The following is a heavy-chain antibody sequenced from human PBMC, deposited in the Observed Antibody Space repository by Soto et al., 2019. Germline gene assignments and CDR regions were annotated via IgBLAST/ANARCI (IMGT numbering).Heavy chain of an antibody. Sequence: GGSLRLSCAASGFTFSSYAMHWVRQAPGKGLEYVSAISSNGGSTYYANSVKGRFTISRDNSKNTLYLQMGSLRAEDMAVYYCARDHLSPYYDFWSGYQPPPFDYWGQGTLVTVSS. J-gene: IGHJ4*02. CDR1: GFTFSSYA. V-gene: IGHV3-64*01. CDR3: ARDHLSPYYDFWSGYQPPPFDY. CDR2: ISSNGGST. D-gene: IGHD3-3*01.